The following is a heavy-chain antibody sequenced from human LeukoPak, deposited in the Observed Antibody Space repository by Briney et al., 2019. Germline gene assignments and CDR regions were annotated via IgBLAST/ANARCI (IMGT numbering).Heavy chain of an antibody. D-gene: IGHD3-3*01. Sequence: ASVKVSCKAFGYTFTSNYMHWVRQAPGQGPEWMGVISPSGGSTTYAQKFQGRVTLTRDMSTSTGYMELRSLRSDDTAVYYCAREADFWSGSFDPWGQGTLVTVSS. V-gene: IGHV1-46*01. J-gene: IGHJ5*02. CDR1: GYTFTSNY. CDR3: AREADFWSGSFDP. CDR2: ISPSGGST.